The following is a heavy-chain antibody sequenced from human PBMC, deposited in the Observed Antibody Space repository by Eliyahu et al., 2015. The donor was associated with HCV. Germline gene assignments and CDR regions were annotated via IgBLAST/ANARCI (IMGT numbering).Heavy chain of an antibody. CDR1: GFTFSKAW. Sequence: EVQLVXSGGGLVXPGGSLXLSCAAXGFTFSKAWMSWVRQAPGKGLEWIGRIKSKTDGGTTDYAAPVKGRFTISRDDSKSTLYLQMNSLKTEDTAVYYCTTGTPGGFDYYLDVWGQGTTVTVSS. CDR2: IKSKTDGGTT. CDR3: TTGTPGGFDYYLDV. V-gene: IGHV3-15*01. J-gene: IGHJ6*03. D-gene: IGHD3-10*01.